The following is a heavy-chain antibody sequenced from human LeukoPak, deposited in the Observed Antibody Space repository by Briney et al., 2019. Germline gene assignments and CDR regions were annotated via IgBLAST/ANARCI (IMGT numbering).Heavy chain of an antibody. CDR3: ATTRGYSYGFFYFDQ. V-gene: IGHV4-59*01. CDR1: GGSITSSY. CDR2: IYYTENA. D-gene: IGHD5-18*01. J-gene: IGHJ4*01. Sequence: SETLSLTCSVSGGSITSSYWSWIRQAPGKGLEWLGYIYYTENAKYNPSLKSRVTMSLDTSKNQLSLKLTSVTAADTPVYHSATTRGYSYGFFYFDQWGHGTLVTVSS.